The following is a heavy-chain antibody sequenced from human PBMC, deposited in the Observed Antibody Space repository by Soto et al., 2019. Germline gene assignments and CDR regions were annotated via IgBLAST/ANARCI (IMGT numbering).Heavy chain of an antibody. CDR2: LYWDDDN. Sequence: SGPTLVDPRQALTLTCTCSPFSLRTTGVGVGWIRQPPGKALEWLALLYWDDDNRYNPSLKSRLTLTKDTSKSQVVLTLTNVDPADTATYYCAHNPPQDSGAFDIWGQGTMVTVSS. J-gene: IGHJ3*02. CDR1: PFSLRTTGVG. CDR3: AHNPPQDSGAFDI. D-gene: IGHD6-19*01. V-gene: IGHV2-5*02.